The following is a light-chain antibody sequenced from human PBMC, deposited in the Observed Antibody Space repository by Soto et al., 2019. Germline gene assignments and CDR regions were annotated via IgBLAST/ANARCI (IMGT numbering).Light chain of an antibody. CDR3: QQYGTSPRT. CDR2: ETS. V-gene: IGKV3-20*01. J-gene: IGKJ1*01. Sequence: IVLTQSPGTLSLSPGERATLSCRASQSFSSSYLAWYKQKPGRAPRLLIHETSSRATGIPDRFSGSGSQTDFTITISRLEPEDFEVYYCQQYGTSPRTFGQGTKVDIK. CDR1: QSFSSSY.